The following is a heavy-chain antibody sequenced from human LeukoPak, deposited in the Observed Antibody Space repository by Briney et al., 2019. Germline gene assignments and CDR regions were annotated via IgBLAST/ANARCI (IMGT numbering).Heavy chain of an antibody. CDR2: INPNSGGT. CDR1: GYTFTGYY. J-gene: IGHJ4*02. V-gene: IGHV1-2*02. Sequence: GASVKVSCKASGYTFTGYYMHWVRQAPGQGLEWMGWINPNSGGTNYAQKFQGRVTMTRDTSIGTAYMELSRLRSDNTAVYYCARVGTYDFWSGYPLYYFDYWGQGTLVTVSS. CDR3: ARVGTYDFWSGYPLYYFDY. D-gene: IGHD3-3*01.